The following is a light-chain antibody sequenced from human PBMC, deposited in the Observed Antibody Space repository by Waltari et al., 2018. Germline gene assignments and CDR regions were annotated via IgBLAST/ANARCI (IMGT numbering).Light chain of an antibody. CDR1: QSVNTY. CDR2: DAS. CDR3: QQRDDWPLT. Sequence: EIFLTQSPATLSLSPGETATLSCRASQSVNTYLAWYQHKPGQAPRLLIYDASNRAAGVPARFTGSGSGLDFRLIIESLEPEDFAVYYCQQRDDWPLTFGGGTKVVI. V-gene: IGKV3-11*01. J-gene: IGKJ4*01.